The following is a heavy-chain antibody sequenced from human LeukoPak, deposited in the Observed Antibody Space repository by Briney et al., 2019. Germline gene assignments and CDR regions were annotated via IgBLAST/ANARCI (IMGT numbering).Heavy chain of an antibody. J-gene: IGHJ3*02. CDR3: ARDLVTVTKGFDI. CDR1: DDSFSSRY. CDR2: ISYIGST. V-gene: IGHV4-59*11. D-gene: IGHD4-17*01. Sequence: SETLSLTCAVPDDSFSSRYWTWLRQPPGKGLEWIGYISYIGSTNYNPSLKSRVTISIDTSKNQFSLKLSSVTAADTAVYYCARDLVTVTKGFDIWGQGTMVSVSS.